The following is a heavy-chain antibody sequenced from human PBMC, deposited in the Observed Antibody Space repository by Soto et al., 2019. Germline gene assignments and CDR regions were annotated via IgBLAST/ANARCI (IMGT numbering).Heavy chain of an antibody. CDR2: IWYDGSNK. V-gene: IGHV3-33*01. Sequence: QVQLVESGGGVVQPGRSLRLSCAASGFTFSSYGMHWVRQAPGKGLEWVAVIWYDGSNKYYADSVKGRFTISRDNSKNTLYLQMNSLRAADTAVYYCARDALAAAGNYFDYWGQGTLVTVSS. CDR1: GFTFSSYG. D-gene: IGHD6-13*01. CDR3: ARDALAAAGNYFDY. J-gene: IGHJ4*02.